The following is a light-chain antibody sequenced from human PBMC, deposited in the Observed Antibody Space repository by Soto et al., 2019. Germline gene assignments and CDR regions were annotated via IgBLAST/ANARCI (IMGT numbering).Light chain of an antibody. Sequence: QSVLTQSPSASGTPGQRVTISCSGSFSNIGSNTVNWYEQLPGTAPKLLIYSNNQRPSGVPDQISGTKSGTSASLAIRGLQSDDEADYYCAAWDDSLNGVVFGGGTKVTVL. V-gene: IGLV1-44*01. CDR2: SNN. CDR3: AAWDDSLNGVV. CDR1: FSNIGSNT. J-gene: IGLJ2*01.